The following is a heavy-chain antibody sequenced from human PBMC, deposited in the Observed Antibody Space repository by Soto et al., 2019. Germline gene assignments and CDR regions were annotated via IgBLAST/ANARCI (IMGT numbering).Heavy chain of an antibody. D-gene: IGHD3-10*01. CDR1: GFSLSTSGVG. Sequence: QITLKESGPTLVKPTQTLTLTCTFSGFSLSTSGVGVGWIRQPPGKALEWLAVIYWDDDKRSSSSLKSRLTITKDTYKIQVVLTMTNMAPVDTATYYCAHHPYYGLAPYSFDYWGQGILVTVSS. V-gene: IGHV2-5*02. CDR2: IYWDDDK. CDR3: AHHPYYGLAPYSFDY. J-gene: IGHJ4*02.